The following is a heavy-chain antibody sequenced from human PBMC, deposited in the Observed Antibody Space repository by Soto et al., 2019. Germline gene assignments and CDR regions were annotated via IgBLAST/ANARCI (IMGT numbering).Heavy chain of an antibody. J-gene: IGHJ4*02. CDR3: ARSETLVSFDY. CDR1: GGSISSYY. CDR2: IYYSGST. V-gene: IGHV4-59*01. D-gene: IGHD6-6*01. Sequence: SETLSLTCTVSGGSISSYYWSWIRQPPGKGLEWIGYIYYSGSTNYNPSLKSRVTISVDTSKNQFSLKLSSVTAADTAVYYCARSETLVSFDYWGQGTLVTVSS.